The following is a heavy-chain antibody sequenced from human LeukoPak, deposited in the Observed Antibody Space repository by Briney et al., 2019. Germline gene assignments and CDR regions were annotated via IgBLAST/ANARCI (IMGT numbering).Heavy chain of an antibody. CDR3: AREIGGGPYYFDY. V-gene: IGHV1-69*05. Sequence: SVKVSCKASGGTFTSYAISWVRQAPGQGLERMGGIIPIFGTANYAQKFPGRVTITTDESTSTDYMELSSMTPDATAVYYYAREIGGGPYYFDYWGQGTLVTVSS. J-gene: IGHJ4*02. CDR2: IIPIFGTA. D-gene: IGHD2/OR15-2a*01. CDR1: GGTFTSYA.